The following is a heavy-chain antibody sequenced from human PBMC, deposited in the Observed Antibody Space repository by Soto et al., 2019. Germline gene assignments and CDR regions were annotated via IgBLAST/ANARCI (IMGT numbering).Heavy chain of an antibody. CDR1: GGSVSSGPYY. V-gene: IGHV4-31*11. D-gene: IGHD2-2*01. CDR2: IYYIGST. J-gene: IGHJ6*02. Sequence: KTSETLSLTCAVSGGSVSSGPYYWSWIRQHPGRGLEWIGYIYYIGSTYYNPSLKSRVSISVDTSKNQFSLKLRSVTATDTAVYWGARTHCSSASCYGFYYYGMDVWGQGATVTVSS. CDR3: ARTHCSSASCYGFYYYGMDV.